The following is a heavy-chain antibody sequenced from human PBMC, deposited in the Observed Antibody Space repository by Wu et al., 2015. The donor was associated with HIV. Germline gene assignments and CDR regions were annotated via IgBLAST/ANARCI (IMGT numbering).Heavy chain of an antibody. Sequence: QMQLVQSGPEVKKPGTSVKVSCKASGFTFTSSAMQWVRQARGQRLEWIGWIVVGSGNTNYAQKFQERVTITRDMSTSTAYMELSSLRSEDTAVYYCAAAVAGDYYYYGMDVWGQGTTVTVSS. V-gene: IGHV1-58*02. J-gene: IGHJ6*02. D-gene: IGHD6-19*01. CDR2: IVVGSGNT. CDR3: AAAVAGDYYYYGMDV. CDR1: GFTFTSSA.